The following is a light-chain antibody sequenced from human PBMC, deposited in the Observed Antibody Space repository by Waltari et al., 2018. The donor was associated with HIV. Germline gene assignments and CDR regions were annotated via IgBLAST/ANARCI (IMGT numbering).Light chain of an antibody. CDR2: GAS. Sequence: ETVLTQSPGTLSLSPGERATLSCRASQNVSNDYLAWYQQRLGQAPRLLIYGASSRAAGIPDRFSGSGSGTEFTLTIRRLEPEDFAVYYCQQYDSSPGTFGGGTKVEIK. J-gene: IGKJ4*01. CDR1: QNVSNDY. CDR3: QQYDSSPGT. V-gene: IGKV3-20*01.